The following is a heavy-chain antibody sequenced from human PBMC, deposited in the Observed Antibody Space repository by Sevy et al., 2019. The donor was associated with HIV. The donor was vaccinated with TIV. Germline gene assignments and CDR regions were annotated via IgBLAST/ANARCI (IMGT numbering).Heavy chain of an antibody. J-gene: IGHJ5*02. CDR2: ISSSGSII. CDR1: GFTFRSYE. V-gene: IGHV3-48*03. CDR3: ARVDANYDKGFDP. D-gene: IGHD3-22*01. Sequence: GGSLRLSCEASGFTFRSYEMNWVRQAPGKGLEWVSYISSSGSIIYYADFVKGRFTISRENAKNSLFMQMNSLRAEDTAVYYCARVDANYDKGFDPWGQGTLVTVSS.